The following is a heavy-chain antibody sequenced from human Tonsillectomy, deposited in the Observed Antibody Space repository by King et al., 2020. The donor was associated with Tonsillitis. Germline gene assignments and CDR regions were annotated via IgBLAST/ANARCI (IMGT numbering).Heavy chain of an antibody. V-gene: IGHV3-66*01. D-gene: IGHD3-9*01. Sequence: VQLVESGGGLVQPGGSLRLSCAASGFSASGNYMTGVPQPPGRGLEWASLIYTMGSTFYTDSVKGRFTISRDNSKNTVYLQINSLRAEDTAVYYCASFDSPSWSDYWGQGTLVTVSS. CDR1: GFSASGNY. J-gene: IGHJ4*02. CDR3: ASFDSPSWSDY. CDR2: IYTMGST.